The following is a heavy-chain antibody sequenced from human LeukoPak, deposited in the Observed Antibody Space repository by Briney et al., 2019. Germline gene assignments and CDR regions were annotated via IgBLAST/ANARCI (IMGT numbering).Heavy chain of an antibody. J-gene: IGHJ4*02. CDR3: ASTYYYDSSGYYFSQP. V-gene: IGHV4-39*01. D-gene: IGHD3-22*01. Sequence: PSETLSLTCTVSGGSISSSSYYWGWIRQPPGKGLEWIGTIDYSGNTHYNPSLKSRVTISVDTSKNQFSLKLSSVTAADTAVYYCASTYYYDSSGYYFSQPWGQGTLVTVSS. CDR2: IDYSGNT. CDR1: GGSISSSSYY.